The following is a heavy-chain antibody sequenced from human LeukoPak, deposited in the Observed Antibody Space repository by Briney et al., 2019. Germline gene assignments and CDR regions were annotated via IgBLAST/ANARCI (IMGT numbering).Heavy chain of an antibody. CDR3: AKDRYSSSWYKQVLFDY. V-gene: IGHV3-23*01. CDR1: GFTFSSYA. Sequence: GGSLRLSCAASGFTFSSYAMSWVRQAPGKGLEWVSAISGSGGSTYYADSVKGRFTISRDNSKNTLYLQMNSLRAEDTAVYYCAKDRYSSSWYKQVLFDYWGQGTLVTVSS. J-gene: IGHJ4*02. D-gene: IGHD6-13*01. CDR2: ISGSGGST.